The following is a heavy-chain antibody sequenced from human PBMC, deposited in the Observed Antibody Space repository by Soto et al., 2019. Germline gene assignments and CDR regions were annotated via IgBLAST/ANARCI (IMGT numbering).Heavy chain of an antibody. V-gene: IGHV3-21*01. D-gene: IGHD1-26*01. CDR3: AKDLEVGATNIDY. CDR2: ISSNSSNI. Sequence: PGGSLRLSCAASGFTFSSYSMNWVRQAPGKGLEWVSVISSNSSNIYYADSVKGRFTISRDNSKNTLYLQMNSLRAEDTAVYYCAKDLEVGATNIDYWGQGTLVTVSS. J-gene: IGHJ4*02. CDR1: GFTFSSYS.